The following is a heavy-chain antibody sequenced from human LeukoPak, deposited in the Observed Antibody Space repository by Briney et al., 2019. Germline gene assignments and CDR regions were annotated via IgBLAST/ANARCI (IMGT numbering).Heavy chain of an antibody. V-gene: IGHV4-39*07. Sequence: SETLSLTCTVSGDSMSLSTYYWGWIRQPPGMGLEWIGLIYHSGSAYYNPSLESRVGISIDTSKNQFSLKLKSVTAADTAEYYCARERLPDSGSSGYEDYWGQGTLVTVSS. D-gene: IGHD3-22*01. CDR2: IYHSGSA. CDR3: ARERLPDSGSSGYEDY. CDR1: GDSMSLSTYY. J-gene: IGHJ4*02.